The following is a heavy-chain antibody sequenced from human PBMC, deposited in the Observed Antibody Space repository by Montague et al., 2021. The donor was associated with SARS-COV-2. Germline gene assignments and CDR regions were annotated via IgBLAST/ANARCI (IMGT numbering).Heavy chain of an antibody. Sequence: FRRLSWAASGFTFSDYYMSWIRQAPGKGLEWISYISSSGTSISYADSVKGRVTISRDNAKKFLYLQMNSLRVDDTAVYYCASPPGIRGREYWGQGILVTVSS. D-gene: IGHD3-10*01. CDR3: ASPPGIRGREY. CDR1: GFTFSDYY. V-gene: IGHV3-11*01. J-gene: IGHJ4*02. CDR2: ISSSGTSI.